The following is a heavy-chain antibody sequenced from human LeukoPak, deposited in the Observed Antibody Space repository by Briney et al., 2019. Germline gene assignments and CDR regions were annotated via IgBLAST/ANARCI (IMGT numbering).Heavy chain of an antibody. CDR2: IYTDGSST. CDR1: GFTFSNYW. CDR3: ARGASNRFDY. V-gene: IGHV3-74*01. J-gene: IGHJ4*02. D-gene: IGHD1-14*01. Sequence: GGSLRLSCAASGFTFSNYWMHWVRQAPGKGLVWVSRIYTDGSSTNYADSVKGRFTISRDNAKNTLYLQMNSLRGEDTAVDYCARGASNRFDYWGQGTLVTVSS.